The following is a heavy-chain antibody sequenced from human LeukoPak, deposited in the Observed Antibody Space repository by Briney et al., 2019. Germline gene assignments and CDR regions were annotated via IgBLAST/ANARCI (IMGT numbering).Heavy chain of an antibody. Sequence: SETLSLTCTVSGGSISSSSYYWGWIRQPPGKGLEWIGSIYYSGSTYYNPSLKSRVTISVDTSKNQFSLKLSSVTAADTAVYYCTNTVGSYDFWSGYYLDYWGQGTLVTVSS. CDR1: GGSISSSSYY. CDR2: IYYSGST. V-gene: IGHV4-39*01. D-gene: IGHD3-3*01. CDR3: TNTVGSYDFWSGYYLDY. J-gene: IGHJ4*02.